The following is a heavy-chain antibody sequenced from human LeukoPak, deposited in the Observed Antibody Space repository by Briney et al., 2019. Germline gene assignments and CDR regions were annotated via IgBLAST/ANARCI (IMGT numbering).Heavy chain of an antibody. V-gene: IGHV3-30*18. CDR2: ISYEGGTQ. Sequence: GGSLRLSCAAPGVTLSPYGMHWVRQAPGKGLEWVAVISYEGGTQHYADSVKGRFIISRDNPRNTLYLQMNILRTEDTAVYYCAKEGTPQVSTWYDLWGQGTQVIVSS. J-gene: IGHJ5*02. CDR1: GVTLSPYG. D-gene: IGHD3-10*01. CDR3: AKEGTPQVSTWYDL.